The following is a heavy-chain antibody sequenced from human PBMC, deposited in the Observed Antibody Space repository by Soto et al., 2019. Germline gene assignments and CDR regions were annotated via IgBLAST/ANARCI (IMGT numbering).Heavy chain of an antibody. Sequence: TLSLTCTVSGGSISIYYWSWIRQPPGKGLEWIGYIYYSGSTNYNPSLKSRVTISVDTSKNQFSLKLSSVTAADTAVYYCARGGGTYXYGSGSSNYYYYYGMDVWGQGTTVTVSS. D-gene: IGHD3-10*01. CDR1: GGSISIYY. CDR3: ARGGGTYXYGSGSSNYYYYYGMDV. J-gene: IGHJ6*02. V-gene: IGHV4-59*01. CDR2: IYYSGST.